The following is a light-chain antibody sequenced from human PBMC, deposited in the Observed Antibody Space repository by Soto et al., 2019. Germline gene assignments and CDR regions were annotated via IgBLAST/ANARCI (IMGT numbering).Light chain of an antibody. V-gene: IGKV3-15*01. CDR3: QQYSNWPRT. CDR1: QSISNN. CDR2: GAS. Sequence: EIVMTQSPATLSVSPGERATLSCRAGQSISNNLAWYQQKPGQAPRLLIYGASTRATGIPARFTGSGSGTEFTLTISSLQSEDFAVYYCQQYSNWPRTFGQRTRWIS. J-gene: IGKJ1*01.